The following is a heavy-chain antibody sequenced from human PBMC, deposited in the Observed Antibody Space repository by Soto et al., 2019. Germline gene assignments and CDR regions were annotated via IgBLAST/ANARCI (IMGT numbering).Heavy chain of an antibody. D-gene: IGHD3-16*02. V-gene: IGHV3-11*01. Sequence: GGSLRLSCAASGFTFSDYYMSWIRQAPGKGLEWVSYISSSGSTIYYADSVKGRFTISRDNAKNSLYLQMNSLRAEDTAVYYCARDSPPSTYYDYIWGSYRYQNAFDIWGQGTMVTVSS. J-gene: IGHJ3*02. CDR2: ISSSGSTI. CDR1: GFTFSDYY. CDR3: ARDSPPSTYYDYIWGSYRYQNAFDI.